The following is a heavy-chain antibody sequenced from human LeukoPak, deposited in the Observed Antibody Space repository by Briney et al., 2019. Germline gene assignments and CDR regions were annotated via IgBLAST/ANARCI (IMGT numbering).Heavy chain of an antibody. V-gene: IGHV3-7*04. CDR1: GFTFINHW. CDR3: ARANAMDV. J-gene: IGHJ6*02. CDR2: INQDGSER. Sequence: GGSPRLSCAASGFTFINHWMTWVRQAPGKGPEWVANINQDGSERYYVDSVKGRFTISRDNAKNSLYLQMNSLRLEDTALYYCARANAMDVWGQGTTVTVSS.